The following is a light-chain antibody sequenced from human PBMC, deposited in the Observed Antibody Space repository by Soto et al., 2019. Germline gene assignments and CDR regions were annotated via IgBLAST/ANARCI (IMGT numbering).Light chain of an antibody. CDR2: AAS. CDR3: QQYDSSPRT. Sequence: QLTQSPSCLSASVGDRLTSTCRASQGISSYVAWYQQKTGKGPKXXIYAASTLQSGVPSRFSGSGYGTDFNLTISRLEPEDFAVYYCQQYDSSPRTFGQGTKVDIK. J-gene: IGKJ1*01. V-gene: IGKV1-9*01. CDR1: QGISSY.